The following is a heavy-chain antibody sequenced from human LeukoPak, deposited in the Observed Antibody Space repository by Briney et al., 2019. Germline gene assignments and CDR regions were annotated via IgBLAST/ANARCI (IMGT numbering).Heavy chain of an antibody. CDR2: IYHSGST. V-gene: IGHV4-38-2*02. CDR3: ARDYYDSSGRSDY. J-gene: IGHJ4*02. Sequence: SETLSLTCTVSGYSISSGYYWGWIRQPPGEGLEWIGSIYHSGSTYYNPSLKSRVTVSVDTSKNQFSLKLSSVTAADTAVYYCARDYYDSSGRSDYWGQGTLVTVSS. D-gene: IGHD3-22*01. CDR1: GYSISSGYY.